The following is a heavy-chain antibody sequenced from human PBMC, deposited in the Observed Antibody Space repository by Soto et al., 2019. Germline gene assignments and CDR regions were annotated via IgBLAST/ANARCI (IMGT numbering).Heavy chain of an antibody. J-gene: IGHJ4*02. CDR1: GFTFTRYS. CDR2: ISSTTNYI. V-gene: IGHV3-21*06. CDR3: ARESEDLTSNFDY. Sequence: SLRLSCAASGFTFTRYSMNWVRQAPGKGLEWVSSISSTTNYIYYGDSMKGRFTISRDNAKNSLYLEMNSLRAEDTAVYYCARESEDLTSNFDYWAREPWSPSP.